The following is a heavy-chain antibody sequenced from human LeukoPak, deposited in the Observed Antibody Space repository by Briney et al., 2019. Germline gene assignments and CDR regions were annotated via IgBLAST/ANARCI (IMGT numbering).Heavy chain of an antibody. J-gene: IGHJ5*02. V-gene: IGHV1-46*01. CDR1: GYTFTSYY. Sequence: ASVKVSCKASGYTFTSYYMHWVRQAPGQGLEWMGIINPSGGSTSYAQKFQGRVTITADESTSTAYMELSSLRSEDTAVYYCARDRDCSSTSCYSIGWFDPWGQGTLVTVSS. CDR3: ARDRDCSSTSCYSIGWFDP. D-gene: IGHD2-2*01. CDR2: INPSGGST.